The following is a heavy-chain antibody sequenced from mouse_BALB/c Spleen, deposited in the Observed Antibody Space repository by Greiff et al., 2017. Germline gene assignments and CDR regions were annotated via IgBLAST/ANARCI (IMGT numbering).Heavy chain of an antibody. CDR3: ARGDGNYGGYYAMDY. Sequence: EVQRVESGGGLVQPGGSRKLSCAASGFTFSSFGMHWVRQAPEKGLEWVAYISSGSSTIYYADTVKGRFTISRDNPKNTLFLQMTSLKSEDTAMYYCARGDGNYGGYYAMDYWGQGTSVTVSS. J-gene: IGHJ4*01. CDR2: ISSGSSTI. V-gene: IGHV5-17*02. D-gene: IGHD2-1*01. CDR1: GFTFSSFG.